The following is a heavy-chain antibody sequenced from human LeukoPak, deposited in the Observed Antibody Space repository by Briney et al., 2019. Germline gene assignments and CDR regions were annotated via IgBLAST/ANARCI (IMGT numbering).Heavy chain of an antibody. V-gene: IGHV1-18*04. Sequence: GASVKVSCKTSGDTFTGYYIHWVRQAPGQGLEWMGWISAYNGDTDYAQNLQGRVTMTTDTSTSTAYMELRSLRSDDTTVYYCATGWSGYFASLDYWGQGTLVTVAS. D-gene: IGHD3-3*01. CDR1: GDTFTGYY. CDR2: ISAYNGDT. CDR3: ATGWSGYFASLDY. J-gene: IGHJ4*02.